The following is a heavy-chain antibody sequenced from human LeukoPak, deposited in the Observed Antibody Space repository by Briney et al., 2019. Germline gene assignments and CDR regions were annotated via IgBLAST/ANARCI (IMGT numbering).Heavy chain of an antibody. J-gene: IGHJ4*02. CDR2: INPSGGST. Sequence: ASVTVSFKSSGYTFTIYYMHWVRQAPGQGLEWMGIINPSGGSTSYAQKFQGRVTMTRDTSTSTVYMELSSLRSEDTAVYYCARVGDDSSGYYYRSFDYWGQGTLVTVSS. CDR1: GYTFTIYY. CDR3: ARVGDDSSGYYYRSFDY. V-gene: IGHV1-46*01. D-gene: IGHD3-22*01.